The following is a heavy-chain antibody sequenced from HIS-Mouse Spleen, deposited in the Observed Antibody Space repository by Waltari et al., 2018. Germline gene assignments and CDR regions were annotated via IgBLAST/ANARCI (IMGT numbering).Heavy chain of an antibody. CDR1: GGSISSSSYY. J-gene: IGHJ4*02. CDR3: ARDSELGSPLLFDY. V-gene: IGHV4-39*07. D-gene: IGHD7-27*01. Sequence: QLQLQESGPGLVKPSETLSLTCTVSGGSISSSSYYWGWIRQPPGKGLEWIGSIYYSGSTYYNPSLKSRVTISVDTSKNQFSLKLSSVTAADTAVYYCARDSELGSPLLFDYWGQGTLVTVSS. CDR2: IYYSGST.